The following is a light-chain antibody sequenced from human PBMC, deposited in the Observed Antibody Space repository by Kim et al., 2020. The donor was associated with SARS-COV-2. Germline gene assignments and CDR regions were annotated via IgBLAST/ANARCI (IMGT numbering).Light chain of an antibody. CDR1: QNIDNW. J-gene: IGKJ1*01. CDR2: KAS. Sequence: DIQMTQSPSTLSASVGDRVTITCRASQNIDNWLAWYQQKPGKAPKLLIYKASRLHSGVPSRFSGSGSGTEFTLTISSLQPEDFGIYFCQQYETYWTFGLGTKVDIK. V-gene: IGKV1-5*03. CDR3: QQYETYWT.